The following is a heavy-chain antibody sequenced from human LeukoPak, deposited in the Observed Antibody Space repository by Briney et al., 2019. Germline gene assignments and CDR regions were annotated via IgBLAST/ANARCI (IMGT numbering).Heavy chain of an antibody. Sequence: ASVKVSFKASGYTFTTYGISWVRQAPGQGLEWLGRISVYNGNTNYAQKLQGRVTMTTDTSTSTAYMELRSLRSDDTAVYYCARMILLLGDVLTVPPRGFDYWGQGTLATVSS. J-gene: IGHJ4*02. D-gene: IGHD3-9*01. CDR2: ISVYNGNT. V-gene: IGHV1-18*01. CDR1: GYTFTTYG. CDR3: ARMILLLGDVLTVPPRGFDY.